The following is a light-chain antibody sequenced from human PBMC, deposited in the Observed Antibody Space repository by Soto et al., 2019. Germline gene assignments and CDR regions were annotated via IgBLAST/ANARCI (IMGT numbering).Light chain of an antibody. CDR1: QVMSSW. J-gene: IGKJ1*01. V-gene: IGKV1D-12*01. CDR2: AAS. Sequence: DIQMTQSPSSVSASVGDRVTITCRASQVMSSWLAWYQQKPGKVPKRLIYAASSLQSGVPSRFSGSGSGTEFTLTISSLQPEDFATYYCQLATSLPPWTFGQGTKVDIK. CDR3: QLATSLPPWT.